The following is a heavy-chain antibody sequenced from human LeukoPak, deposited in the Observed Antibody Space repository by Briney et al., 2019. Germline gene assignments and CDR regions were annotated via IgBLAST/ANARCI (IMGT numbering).Heavy chain of an antibody. CDR3: ARLYKPLSYPAFDY. CDR2: ISSNNAPI. Sequence: PGGSLRLSCAASGFTFSDYYMSWIRQAPGKGLEWVSYISSNNAPIYYADSVKGRFTISRDNAKNSLYLQMNSLRAEDTAVYYCARLYKPLSYPAFDYWGQGTLVTVSS. D-gene: IGHD3-16*02. CDR1: GFTFSDYY. V-gene: IGHV3-11*04. J-gene: IGHJ4*02.